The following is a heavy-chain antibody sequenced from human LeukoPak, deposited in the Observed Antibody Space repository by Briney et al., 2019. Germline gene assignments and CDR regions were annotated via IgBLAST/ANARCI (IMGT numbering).Heavy chain of an antibody. CDR2: INHSGST. D-gene: IGHD5-12*01. V-gene: IGHV4-39*07. Sequence: PSETLSLTCTVSGGSISTTGYYWAWIRQPPGKGLEWIGEINHSGSTNYNPSLKSRVTISVDTSKNQFSLKLSSVTAADTAVYYCASLNYTLRIYDYWGQGTLVTVSS. CDR3: ASLNYTLRIYDY. J-gene: IGHJ4*02. CDR1: GGSISTTGYY.